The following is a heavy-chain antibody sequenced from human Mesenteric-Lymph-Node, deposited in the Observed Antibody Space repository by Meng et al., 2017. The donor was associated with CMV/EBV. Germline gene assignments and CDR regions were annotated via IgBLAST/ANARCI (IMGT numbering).Heavy chain of an antibody. J-gene: IGHJ4*02. D-gene: IGHD5-12*01. Sequence: GGSLRLSCAASGFIFSTYEMNWVRQAPGKGLEWVSFINSIGSTTYYADSVKGRFTISRDNAKNSLYLEMNSLRVEDTAVYYCARDNVYYNGYDSDWGQGTLVTVSS. CDR2: INSIGSTT. CDR1: GFIFSTYE. V-gene: IGHV3-48*03. CDR3: ARDNVYYNGYDSD.